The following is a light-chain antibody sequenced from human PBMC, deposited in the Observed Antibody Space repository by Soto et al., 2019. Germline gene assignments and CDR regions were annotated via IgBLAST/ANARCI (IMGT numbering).Light chain of an antibody. J-gene: IGKJ5*01. CDR1: QSLLHSNGYNY. V-gene: IGKV2-28*01. Sequence: IVMTQSPLSLPVTPGEPASISCRSSQSLLHSNGYNYVDWYLEKPRQSPQLLIYLGSNRASGVPDRFSGSGAGPEATLKNSRGEAEEVGGYYSMQALHTPLTFGQGTRLEIK. CDR3: MQALHTPLT. CDR2: LGS.